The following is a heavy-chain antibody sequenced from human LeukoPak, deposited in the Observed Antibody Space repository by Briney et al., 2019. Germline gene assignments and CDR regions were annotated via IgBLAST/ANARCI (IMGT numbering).Heavy chain of an antibody. J-gene: IGHJ5*02. CDR2: INHSGST. CDR1: GGSFSGYY. CDR3: ASGRGIAAAGKVSGWFDP. V-gene: IGHV4-34*01. D-gene: IGHD6-13*01. Sequence: SETLSLTCAVYGGSFSGYYWSWIRQPPGKGLEWIGEINHSGSTNYNPSLKSRVTISVDTSKNQFSLKLSSVTAADTAVYYCASGRGIAAAGKVSGWFDPWGQGTLVTVSS.